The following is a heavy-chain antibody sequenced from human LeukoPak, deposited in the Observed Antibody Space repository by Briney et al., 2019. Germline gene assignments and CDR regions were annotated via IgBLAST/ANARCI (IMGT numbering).Heavy chain of an antibody. D-gene: IGHD3-10*01. CDR1: GFTLSRYA. J-gene: IGHJ4*02. CDR2: IGDSGATT. Sequence: GGSLRLSCAASGFTLSRYAMTWVRQAPGKGLEWVSDIGDSGATTYYADSVKGRFTISRDNSKNTLYLQMSSLRAEDTAVYFCCSFECYGSGGYFLAYWGQGTLVTVSS. CDR3: CSFECYGSGGYFLAY. V-gene: IGHV3-23*01.